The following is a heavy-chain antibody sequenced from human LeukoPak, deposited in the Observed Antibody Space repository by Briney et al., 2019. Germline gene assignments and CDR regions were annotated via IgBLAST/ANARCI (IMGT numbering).Heavy chain of an antibody. CDR2: IWYDGSNK. J-gene: IGHJ6*02. Sequence: QAGGSLRLSCAASGFTFSSYGMHWVRQAPGKGLEWVAVIWYDGSNKYYADSVKGRFTISRDNSKNTLYLQMNSLRAEDTAVYYCARDSWWGGNHPYYYYGMDVWGQGTTVTVSS. CDR1: GFTFSSYG. V-gene: IGHV3-33*01. D-gene: IGHD4-23*01. CDR3: ARDSWWGGNHPYYYYGMDV.